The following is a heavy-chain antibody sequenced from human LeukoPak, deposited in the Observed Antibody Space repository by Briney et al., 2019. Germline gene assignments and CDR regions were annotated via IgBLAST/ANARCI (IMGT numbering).Heavy chain of an antibody. V-gene: IGHV7-4-1*02. CDR3: ARGRTRGKTGYSYGPYYFDY. D-gene: IGHD5-18*01. Sequence: ASVNVSCKPSGYTFTSYAMNWVRQAPGQGLEWMGWINTNTGNPTYAQGFTGRFVFPLDTSVSTAYLQISSLKAEDTAVYYCARGRTRGKTGYSYGPYYFDYWGQGTLVTVSS. J-gene: IGHJ4*02. CDR1: GYTFTSYA. CDR2: INTNTGNP.